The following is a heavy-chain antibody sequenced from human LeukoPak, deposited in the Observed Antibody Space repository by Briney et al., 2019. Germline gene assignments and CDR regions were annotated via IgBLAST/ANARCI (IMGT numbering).Heavy chain of an antibody. CDR1: GDTXTSYY. J-gene: IGHJ5*02. V-gene: IGHV1-46*01. Sequence: GASVKVSCKASGDTXTSYYMHGVRQAPGQGLEWMGIIKSSGGSTTYAQKFQGRVTMTWDTSTSTVYMELSSLRSEDTAVYYCARARDDSIGSRWFDPWGQGTLVTVSS. D-gene: IGHD3-22*01. CDR2: IKSSGGST. CDR3: ARARDDSIGSRWFDP.